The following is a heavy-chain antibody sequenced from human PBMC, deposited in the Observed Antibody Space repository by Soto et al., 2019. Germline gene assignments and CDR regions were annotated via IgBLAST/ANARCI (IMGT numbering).Heavy chain of an antibody. CDR1: GYTFTSYG. D-gene: IGHD1-7*01. CDR2: ISAYNGNT. CDR3: ARDRGITGTTFFDY. V-gene: IGHV1-18*01. Sequence: ASVKVSCKASGYTFTSYGISWVRQAPGQGLEWMGWISAYNGNTNYAQKLQGRVTMTTDTSTSTAYMELRSLRSDDTAVYYCARDRGITGTTFFDYWGQGTRVTVSS. J-gene: IGHJ4*02.